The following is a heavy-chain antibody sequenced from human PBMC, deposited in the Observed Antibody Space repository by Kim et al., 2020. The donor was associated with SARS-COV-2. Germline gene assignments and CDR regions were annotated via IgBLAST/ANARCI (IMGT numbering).Heavy chain of an antibody. CDR2: ISWNSGSI. CDR3: AKAAGTVTTEGLFDY. J-gene: IGHJ4*02. CDR1: GFTFDDYA. Sequence: GGSLRLSCAASGFTFDDYAMHWVRQAPGKGLEWVSGISWNSGSIGYADSVKGRFTISRDNAKNSLYLQMNSLRAEDTALYYCAKAAGTVTTEGLFDYWGQGTLVTVSS. V-gene: IGHV3-9*01. D-gene: IGHD4-17*01.